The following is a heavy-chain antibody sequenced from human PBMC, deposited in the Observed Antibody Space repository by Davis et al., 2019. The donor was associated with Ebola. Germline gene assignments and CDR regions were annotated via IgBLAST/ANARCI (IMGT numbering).Heavy chain of an antibody. V-gene: IGHV3-30-3*01. Sequence: GESLKISCAASGFTFSSYAMHWVRQAPGKGLEWVAVISYDGSNKYYADSVKGRFTISRDNSKNTLYLQMNSLRAEDTAVYYCAGDYYYMDVWGKGTTVTVSS. CDR1: GFTFSSYA. CDR3: AGDYYYMDV. J-gene: IGHJ6*03. CDR2: ISYDGSNK.